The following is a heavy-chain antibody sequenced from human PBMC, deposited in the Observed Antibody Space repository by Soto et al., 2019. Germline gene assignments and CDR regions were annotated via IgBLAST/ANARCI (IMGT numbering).Heavy chain of an antibody. CDR3: ATPTLVGYCISTSCRGYFDL. V-gene: IGHV1-24*01. D-gene: IGHD2-2*01. CDR1: GYTLTELA. Sequence: GASVKVSCKVSGYTLTELAMHWVRQAPGKGLEWMGGFDPEDGETIYAQKFQGRVTMTEDTSTDTAYMELSSLRSEDTAVYYCATPTLVGYCISTSCRGYFDLWGRGTLVTVSS. CDR2: FDPEDGET. J-gene: IGHJ2*01.